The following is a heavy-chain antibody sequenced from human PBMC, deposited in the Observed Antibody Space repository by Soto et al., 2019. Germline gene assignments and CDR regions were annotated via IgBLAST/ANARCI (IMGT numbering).Heavy chain of an antibody. CDR2: ISGSGGST. CDR3: AKGRTIFGVVIDPTNDY. V-gene: IGHV3-23*01. D-gene: IGHD3-3*01. CDR1: GFTFSSYA. J-gene: IGHJ4*02. Sequence: GGSLRLSCAASGFTFSSYAMSWVRQAPGKGLEWVSAISGSGGSTYYADSVKGRFTISRDNSKNTLYLQMNSLRAEDTAVYYCAKGRTIFGVVIDPTNDYWGQGTLVTVSS.